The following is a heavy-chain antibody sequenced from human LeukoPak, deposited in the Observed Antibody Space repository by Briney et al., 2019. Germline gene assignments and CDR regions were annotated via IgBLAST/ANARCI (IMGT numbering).Heavy chain of an antibody. D-gene: IGHD5-18*01. Sequence: SETLSLTCTVSGGSISSYYWSWIRQPPGKGLEWIGYIYYSGSTNYNPSLKSRVTISVYTSENQFSLKLSSVTAADTAVYYCARHSPYTAMALYYFDYWGQGTLVTVSS. CDR2: IYYSGST. V-gene: IGHV4-59*08. CDR3: ARHSPYTAMALYYFDY. J-gene: IGHJ4*02. CDR1: GGSISSYY.